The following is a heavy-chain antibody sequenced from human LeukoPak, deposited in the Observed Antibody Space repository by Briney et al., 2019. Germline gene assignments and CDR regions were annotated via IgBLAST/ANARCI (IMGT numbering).Heavy chain of an antibody. V-gene: IGHV3-30-3*01. CDR2: ISYDGSNK. CDR1: GGTFSSYA. Sequence: SCKASGGTFSSYAMHWVRQAPGKGLEWVAVISYDGSNKYYADSVKGRFTISRDNSKNTLYLQMNSLRAEDTAVYYCARERATAMVKEGGYFDYWGQGTLVTVSS. CDR3: ARERATAMVKEGGYFDY. D-gene: IGHD5-18*01. J-gene: IGHJ4*02.